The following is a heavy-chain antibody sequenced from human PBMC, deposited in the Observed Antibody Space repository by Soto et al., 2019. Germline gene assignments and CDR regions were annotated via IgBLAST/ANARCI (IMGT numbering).Heavy chain of an antibody. CDR3: AREAIVADAFDI. CDR1: GGPISSYY. D-gene: IGHD5-12*01. V-gene: IGHV4-59*01. J-gene: IGHJ3*02. Sequence: SETLSLTCTVSGGPISSYYWSWIRQPPGKGLEWIGYIYYSGSTNYNPSLKSRVTISVDTSKNQFSLKLSSVTAADTAVYYCAREAIVADAFDIWGQGTMVTVSS. CDR2: IYYSGST.